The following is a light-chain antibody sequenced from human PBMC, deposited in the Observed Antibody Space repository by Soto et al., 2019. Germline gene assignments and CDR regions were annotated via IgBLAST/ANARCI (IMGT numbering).Light chain of an antibody. CDR1: QSVRNNY. Sequence: EIVLTQSPDTLSLSPGERATLSCRASQSVRNNYLAWYQQKPGQAPRFLIYDASSRATGIPDRFSGSGSGTDSTLTINRLEPEDFAVYYCQQYGSTPLTFGGGTKVDIE. V-gene: IGKV3-20*01. CDR3: QQYGSTPLT. J-gene: IGKJ4*01. CDR2: DAS.